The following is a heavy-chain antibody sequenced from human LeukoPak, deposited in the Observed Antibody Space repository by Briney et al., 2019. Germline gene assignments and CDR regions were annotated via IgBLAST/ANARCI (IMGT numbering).Heavy chain of an antibody. CDR2: IYHSGST. J-gene: IGHJ4*02. Sequence: PSETLSLTCAVSGYSISSGYYWGWIRQPPGKGLEWVGRIYHSGSTYYNPSLKSRVTISGNTAKNQFSLKLSSVTAADTAVYYCARGRGYYDSTGYFAYWGQGTPVTVSS. CDR1: GYSISSGYY. V-gene: IGHV4-38-2*01. D-gene: IGHD3-22*01. CDR3: ARGRGYYDSTGYFAY.